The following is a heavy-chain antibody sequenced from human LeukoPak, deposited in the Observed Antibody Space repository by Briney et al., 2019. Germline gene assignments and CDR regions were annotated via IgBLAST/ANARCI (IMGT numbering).Heavy chain of an antibody. CDR2: IYYSGSN. CDR3: ARVETAMDLYYYYYMDV. Sequence: SETLSLTCTVSSGSISSYYRSWVRQPPGKGLEWIGYIYYSGSNNYNPSLKSRVTISVHTSKNQFSLKLSSVTAADTAVYYCARVETAMDLYYYYYMDVWGKGTTVTVSS. V-gene: IGHV4-59*01. J-gene: IGHJ6*03. D-gene: IGHD5-18*01. CDR1: SGSISSYY.